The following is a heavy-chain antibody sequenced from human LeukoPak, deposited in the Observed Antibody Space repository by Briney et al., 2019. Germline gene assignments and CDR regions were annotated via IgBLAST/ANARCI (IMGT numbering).Heavy chain of an antibody. CDR2: IIPIFGTA. Sequence: SVKVSCKASGGTLSSYAISWVRQAPGQGLEWMGGIIPIFGTANYAQKFQGRVTITADESTSTAYMELSSLRSEDTAVYYCAREVGPDYGGNSDNYWGQGTLVTVSS. CDR3: AREVGPDYGGNSDNY. D-gene: IGHD4-23*01. V-gene: IGHV1-69*13. CDR1: GGTLSSYA. J-gene: IGHJ4*02.